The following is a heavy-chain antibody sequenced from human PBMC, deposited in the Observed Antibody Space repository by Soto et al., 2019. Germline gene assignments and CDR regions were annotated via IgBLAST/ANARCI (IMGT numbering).Heavy chain of an antibody. Sequence: EVQLLESGGGLVQTGGSLRPSCAASGLTFSTYAMSWVRQAPGKGRGWVSTISGSADATFYADSVKGRFAIFRDNSRTMFYLQMYSLRAEDTAVYYCAKGGDGYCSTTSCLFHFDYWGPGTLATVSS. CDR1: GLTFSTYA. CDR2: ISGSADAT. D-gene: IGHD2-2*01. J-gene: IGHJ4*02. V-gene: IGHV3-23*01. CDR3: AKGGDGYCSTTSCLFHFDY.